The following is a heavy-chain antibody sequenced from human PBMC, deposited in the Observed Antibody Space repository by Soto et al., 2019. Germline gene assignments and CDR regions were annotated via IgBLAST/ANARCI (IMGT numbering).Heavy chain of an antibody. CDR2: IRNRANRYTT. CDR1: GFTFSDHY. Sequence: EVQLVESGGGLVQPGGSLRLSCAASGFTFSDHYMDWVRQAPGKGLEWVGRIRNRANRYTTDYAASVKDRFTVSRDDSKNSLYLQMDSLKTEDTAVYCCAPFCSGGSCSPAVVEHWVQCTPVTVSS. D-gene: IGHD2-15*01. CDR3: APFCSGGSCSPAVVEH. J-gene: IGHJ1*01. V-gene: IGHV3-72*01.